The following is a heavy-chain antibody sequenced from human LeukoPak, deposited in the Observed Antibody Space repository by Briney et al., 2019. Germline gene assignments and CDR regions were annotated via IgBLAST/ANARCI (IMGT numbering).Heavy chain of an antibody. D-gene: IGHD6-19*01. Sequence: GASVKVSCKTSGYTFTTYGISWVRQAPGQGLEWMGWISVYNGNTNYAQTFQGRVTMTTDTSTSTAYMELRSLRSDDTAVYYCARDNGLYSSGLGANYWGQGTLVTVSS. CDR3: ARDNGLYSSGLGANY. CDR1: GYTFTTYG. V-gene: IGHV1-18*01. CDR2: ISVYNGNT. J-gene: IGHJ4*02.